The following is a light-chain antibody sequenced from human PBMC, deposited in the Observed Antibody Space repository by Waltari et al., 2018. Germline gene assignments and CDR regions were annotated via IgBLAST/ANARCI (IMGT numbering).Light chain of an antibody. J-gene: IGKJ5*01. Sequence: AIRMTQSPSSFSASIGDRVTITCRASQGVGTYLAWYQQKPGKAPKVLIYGSSTLQEGVPSRCSASGSGTDFTLTIRSLQSEDFATYFCQQYYVYPITFGQGTRLETK. CDR3: QQYYVYPIT. CDR2: GSS. V-gene: IGKV1-8*01. CDR1: QGVGTY.